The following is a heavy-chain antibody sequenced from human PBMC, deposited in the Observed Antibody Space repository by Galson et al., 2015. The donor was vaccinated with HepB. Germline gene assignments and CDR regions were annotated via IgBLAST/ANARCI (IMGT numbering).Heavy chain of an antibody. J-gene: IGHJ4*02. D-gene: IGHD3-22*01. Sequence: SVKVSCKASGGTFSNFAISWVRQAPGQGLEWMGGIIPIFGSAKYAQKFQGRVTVTADKFTSTAYMELSSLRSEDTAVYYCARGTYYDIRAYMYYFDHWGQGTLVTISS. CDR1: GGTFSNFA. CDR2: IIPIFGSA. CDR3: ARGTYYDIRAYMYYFDH. V-gene: IGHV1-69*06.